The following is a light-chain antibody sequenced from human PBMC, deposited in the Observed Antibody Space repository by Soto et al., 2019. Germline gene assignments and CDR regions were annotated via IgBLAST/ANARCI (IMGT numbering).Light chain of an antibody. J-gene: IGLJ2*01. CDR3: ETWDINTHVV. CDR2: LEGSGSF. Sequence: QPVLTQSSSASASLGSSVKLTYTLSSGHSSYIIAWHQQQPGKAPRYLMNLEGSGSFNKGSGVPDRFSGSSSGADRYLTISNLQFEDEADYYCETWDINTHVVFGGGTKLTVL. V-gene: IGLV4-60*02. CDR1: SGHSSYI.